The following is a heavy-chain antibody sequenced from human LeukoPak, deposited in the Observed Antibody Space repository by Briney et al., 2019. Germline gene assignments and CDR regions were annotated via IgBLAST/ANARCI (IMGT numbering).Heavy chain of an antibody. CDR3: ARVRSFYYYYMDV. J-gene: IGHJ6*03. V-gene: IGHV3-21*01. D-gene: IGHD3-16*02. CDR2: ISSSSSYI. CDR1: GFTFSSYS. Sequence: GGSLRLSCAASGFTFSSYSMNWVRQAPGKGLEWVSSISSSSSYIYYADSVKGRFTISRDNAKNSLYLQMNSLRAEDTAVYYCARVRSFYYYYMDVWGKGTTVTVSS.